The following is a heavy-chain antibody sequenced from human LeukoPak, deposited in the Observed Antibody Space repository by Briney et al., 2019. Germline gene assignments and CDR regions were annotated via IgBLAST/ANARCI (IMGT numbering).Heavy chain of an antibody. CDR1: GFTFSSYG. J-gene: IGHJ4*02. CDR3: ARDRDYYGSNPYFDY. Sequence: QPGRSLRLSCAASGFTFSSYGMHWVRQAPGKGLEWVAVIWYGGSNKYYADSVKGRFTISRDNSKNTLYLQMNSLRAEDTAVYYCARDRDYYGSNPYFDYWGQGTLVTVSS. CDR2: IWYGGSNK. D-gene: IGHD3-10*01. V-gene: IGHV3-33*01.